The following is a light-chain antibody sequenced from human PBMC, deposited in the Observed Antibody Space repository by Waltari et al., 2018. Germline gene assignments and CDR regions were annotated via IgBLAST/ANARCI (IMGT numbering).Light chain of an antibody. CDR3: QQYNNWPPDT. CDR1: QTVSSN. V-gene: IGKV3-15*01. Sequence: EVVMTQSPATLSVSPGERATLSCRASQTVSSNLAWYQQKPGQAPRLLISGASTRATGIPARFSGSGSGTEFTLTISSLQSGDFAVYYCQQYNNWPPDTFGQGTKLEIK. CDR2: GAS. J-gene: IGKJ2*01.